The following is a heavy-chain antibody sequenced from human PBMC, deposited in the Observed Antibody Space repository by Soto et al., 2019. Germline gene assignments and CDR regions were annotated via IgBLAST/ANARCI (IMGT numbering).Heavy chain of an antibody. CDR2: IYPSDSDT. D-gene: IGHD1-26*01. V-gene: IGHV5-51*01. CDR3: AGLEGELLGWCDP. J-gene: IGHJ5*02. Sequence: PGESLKISCKGSGYSFTSYWIGWVRQMPGKGLEWMGIIYPSDSDTSYSPSFQGQVTISADNSISTAYLQRNSLKASDTALYYCAGLEGELLGWCDPGGQGTLV. CDR1: GYSFTSYW.